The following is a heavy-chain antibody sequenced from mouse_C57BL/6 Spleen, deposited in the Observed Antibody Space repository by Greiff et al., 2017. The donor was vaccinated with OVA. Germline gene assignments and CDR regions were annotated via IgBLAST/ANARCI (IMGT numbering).Heavy chain of an antibody. V-gene: IGHV1-81*01. CDR3: ARLPDYGDYSYAMDY. J-gene: IGHJ4*01. D-gene: IGHD2-13*01. CDR1: GYTFTSYG. CDR2: IYPRSGNT. Sequence: QVQLQQSGAELARPGASVKLSCTASGYTFTSYGISWVQQRTGQGLEWIGEIYPRSGNTYQNEKFKGKATLTADKSSSTAYMDLRSLTSEDSAVYFFARLPDYGDYSYAMDYWGQGTSVAVSS.